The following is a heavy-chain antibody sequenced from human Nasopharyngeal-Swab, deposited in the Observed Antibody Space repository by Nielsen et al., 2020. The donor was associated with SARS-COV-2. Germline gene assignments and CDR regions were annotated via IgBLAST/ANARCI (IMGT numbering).Heavy chain of an antibody. D-gene: IGHD1-26*01. J-gene: IGHJ6*03. V-gene: IGHV3-21*01. CDR3: ARIAGRGSIYYYYMDV. CDR1: GFTFNSYS. Sequence: GGSLRLSCAGSGFTFNSYSMIWVRQVPGEGLEWVSSISGSGSYVYYADSVKGRFTISKDSAKNSLYLQMNSLRAEGTAVYFCARIAGRGSIYYYYMDVWGTGTTVTVSS. CDR2: ISGSGSYV.